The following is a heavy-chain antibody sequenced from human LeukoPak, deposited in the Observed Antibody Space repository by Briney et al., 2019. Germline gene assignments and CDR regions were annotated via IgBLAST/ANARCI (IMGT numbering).Heavy chain of an antibody. CDR2: INSDGSST. J-gene: IGHJ4*02. CDR1: GFTFSSYW. CDR3: AKETYYYDSSGYYFDY. V-gene: IGHV3-74*01. Sequence: GGSLRLSCAASGFTFSSYWIHWVRQAPGKGLVWVSRINSDGSSTSYADSVKGRFTISRDNAKNTLYLQMNSLRAEDTAVYYCAKETYYYDSSGYYFDYWGQGTLVTVSS. D-gene: IGHD3-22*01.